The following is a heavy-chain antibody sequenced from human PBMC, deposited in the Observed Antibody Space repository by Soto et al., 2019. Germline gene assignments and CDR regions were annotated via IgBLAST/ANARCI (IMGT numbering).Heavy chain of an antibody. J-gene: IGHJ2*01. Sequence: SETLSLTCAVDGGSFSGYYWTWIRQPPGKGLEWIGEINRSGSTYYNPSLRSRVTISVDTSKNQFSLELNSVTAADTAVYYCARTAPGRYYDLWGRGTLVTVSS. CDR2: INRSGST. D-gene: IGHD5-18*01. CDR3: ARTAPGRYYDL. CDR1: GGSFSGYY. V-gene: IGHV4-34*01.